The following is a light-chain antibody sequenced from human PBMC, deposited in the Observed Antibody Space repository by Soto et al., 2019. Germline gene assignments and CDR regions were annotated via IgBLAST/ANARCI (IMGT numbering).Light chain of an antibody. CDR1: QGISSW. J-gene: IGKJ4*01. Sequence: DIQMTQSPSSVSASVGDRVTITCRTSQGISSWLARYQQKPGKAPRLLIYAASSLQSGVPSRFSGSGSGTDFTLTISSLQPEDFATYYCQPDNSFPLTFGEGTKVEIK. CDR3: QPDNSFPLT. V-gene: IGKV1-12*01. CDR2: AAS.